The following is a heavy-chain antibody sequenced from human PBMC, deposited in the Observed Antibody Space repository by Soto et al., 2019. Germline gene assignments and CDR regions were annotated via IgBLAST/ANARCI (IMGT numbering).Heavy chain of an antibody. CDR3: ARVVGGLFPPHY. CDR2: ISAYNGNT. J-gene: IGHJ4*02. V-gene: IGHV1-18*01. Sequence: QVPLVQSGAEVKKPGASVKVSCKASGYTFTSYGISWVRQAPGQGLEWMGWISAYNGNTNYSQKLQGRVTMTTDTSTSKADMELRSLRSDDTAVYYCARVVGGLFPPHYWGQGTLVTVSS. CDR1: GYTFTSYG. D-gene: IGHD1-26*01.